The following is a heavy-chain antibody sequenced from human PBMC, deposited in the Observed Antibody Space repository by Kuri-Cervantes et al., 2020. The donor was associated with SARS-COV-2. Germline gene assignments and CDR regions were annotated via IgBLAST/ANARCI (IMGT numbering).Heavy chain of an antibody. CDR2: IIPIFGTA. CDR1: GGTFSSYA. CDR3: ARGYRSSGEFDY. V-gene: IGHV1-69*05. D-gene: IGHD2-2*01. J-gene: IGHJ4*02. Sequence: SVKVSCKASGGTFSSYAISWVRQAPGQGLEWMGGIIPIFGTANYAQKFQGRVTITRNTSISTAYMELSSLRSEDTAVYYCARGYRSSGEFDYWGQGTLVTVSS.